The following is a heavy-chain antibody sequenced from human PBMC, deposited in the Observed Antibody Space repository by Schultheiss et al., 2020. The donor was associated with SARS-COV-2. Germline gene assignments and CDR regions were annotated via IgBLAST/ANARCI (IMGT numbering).Heavy chain of an antibody. J-gene: IGHJ4*02. CDR2: IYYSGST. V-gene: IGHV4-59*12. D-gene: IGHD1-14*01. CDR3: ARGVGILDY. Sequence: SQTLSLTCTVSGGSISSYYWNWIRQPPGKGLEWIGYIYYSGSTNYNPSLKSRVTISVDTSKNQFSLKLSSVTAADTAVYYCARGVGILDYWGQGTLVTVSS. CDR1: GGSISSYY.